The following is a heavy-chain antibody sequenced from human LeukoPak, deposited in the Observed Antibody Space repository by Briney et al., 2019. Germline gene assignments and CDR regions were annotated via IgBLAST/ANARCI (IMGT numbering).Heavy chain of an antibody. D-gene: IGHD3-22*01. CDR3: AREYYDSSGRKHAFDI. CDR1: GYTFTSYY. J-gene: IGHJ3*02. CDR2: IDPDSGGT. Sequence: ASVEVSCKASGYTFTSYYIHWVRQAPGQGREGMGWIDPDSGGTNYAQKFQGRVTMARDTSRRTAYMELSRLRSHDTAVHYCAREYYDSSGRKHAFDIWGQGTMVTVSS. V-gene: IGHV1-2*02.